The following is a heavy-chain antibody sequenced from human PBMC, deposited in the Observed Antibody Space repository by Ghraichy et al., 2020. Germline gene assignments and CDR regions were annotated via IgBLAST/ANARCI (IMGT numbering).Heavy chain of an antibody. D-gene: IGHD3-16*02. J-gene: IGHJ5*02. CDR2: IDHTGDT. V-gene: IGHV4-34*01. CDR3: ARGRSTDCPDWLCRRNRQSRKFDPVFWFDP. Sequence: SETLSLTCTVDGGSFPDFHWSWIRQTPGEVLKWIGEIDHTGDTNYNPSLDGRVTISVETSKSQFSLTLHSVTAAATAVYFCARGRSTDCPDWLCRRNRQSRKFDPVFWFDPWGQGTQVTVTS. CDR1: GGSFPDFH.